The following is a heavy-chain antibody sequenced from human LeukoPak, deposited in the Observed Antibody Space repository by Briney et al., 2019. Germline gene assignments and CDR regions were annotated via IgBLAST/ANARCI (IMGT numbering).Heavy chain of an antibody. V-gene: IGHV5-51*01. CDR1: GYRFTNYW. CDR3: ARQGDYHGAFDI. CDR2: IYPDDSDT. D-gene: IGHD3-16*01. J-gene: IGHJ3*02. Sequence: GESLKISCKGSGYRFTNYWIGWVRQMPGKGLEWMGMIYPDDSDTRYSPSLQGQVTISADKSISTAYLQWSSLKASDTAMYYCARQGDYHGAFDIWGQGTMVTVSS.